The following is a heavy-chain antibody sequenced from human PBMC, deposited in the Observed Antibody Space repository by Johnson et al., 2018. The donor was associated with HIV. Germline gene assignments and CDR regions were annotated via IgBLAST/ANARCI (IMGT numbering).Heavy chain of an antibody. Sequence: VQLVESGGGVVRPGGSLRLSCAASGFTFDDYGMSWVRQVPGKGLDYVSAISNNGGSTYYANSVKGRFTISRDNSKNTLYLQMGSLRAEDMAVYYCARRFYDSSSPLRAFDIWGQGTMVTVSS. CDR3: ARRFYDSSSPLRAFDI. CDR2: ISNNGGST. J-gene: IGHJ3*02. V-gene: IGHV3-64*01. CDR1: GFTFDDYG. D-gene: IGHD6-6*01.